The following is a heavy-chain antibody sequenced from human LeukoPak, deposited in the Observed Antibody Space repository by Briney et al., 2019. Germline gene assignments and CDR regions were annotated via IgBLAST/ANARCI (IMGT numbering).Heavy chain of an antibody. V-gene: IGHV3-23*01. CDR3: AKADDFWSDFDY. Sequence: GGSLRLSCAVSAFTFSTYAMSCVRQAPGKGLEWVSGIGDSGANAYYVDSVKGRFTISRDNSRNTLFLQMNSLRAEDTALYFCAKADDFWSDFDYWGQGTLVTVSS. J-gene: IGHJ4*02. D-gene: IGHD3-3*01. CDR1: AFTFSTYA. CDR2: IGDSGANA.